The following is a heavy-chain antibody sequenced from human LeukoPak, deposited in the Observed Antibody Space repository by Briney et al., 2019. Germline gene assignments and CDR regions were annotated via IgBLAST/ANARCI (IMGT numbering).Heavy chain of an antibody. Sequence: TGGSLRLSCAASGFTVGSSYMGWVRQAPGKGLEWVSVIYSGGSTYYADSMKGRFTLSRDNSKNTLYLQMNSLRAEDTAVYYCERLSGSYYEADYWGQGTLVTVSS. V-gene: IGHV3-53*01. J-gene: IGHJ4*02. CDR2: IYSGGST. D-gene: IGHD1-26*01. CDR3: ERLSGSYYEADY. CDR1: GFTVGSSY.